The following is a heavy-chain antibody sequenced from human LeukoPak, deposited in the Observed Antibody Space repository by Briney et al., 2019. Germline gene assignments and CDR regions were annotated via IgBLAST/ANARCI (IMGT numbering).Heavy chain of an antibody. D-gene: IGHD2-2*01. CDR2: IYYSGST. V-gene: IGHV4-39*01. CDR1: GGSISSSSYY. CDR3: ARRGVRYCSSTSCPNHFDY. Sequence: SETLSLTCTVSGGSISSSSYYWGWIRQPPGKGLEWIGSIYYSGSTYYNPSPKSRVTISVDTSKNQFSLKLSSVTAADTAVYYCARRGVRYCSSTSCPNHFDYWGQGTLVTVSS. J-gene: IGHJ4*02.